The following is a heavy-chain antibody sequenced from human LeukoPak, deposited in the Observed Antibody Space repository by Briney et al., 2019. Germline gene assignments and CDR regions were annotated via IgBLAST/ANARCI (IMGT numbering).Heavy chain of an antibody. CDR3: ARGSLFSPNWFDP. CDR2: ISSSSSTI. CDR1: GFTFSSYS. Sequence: GGSLRLSCAASGFTFSSYSMNWVRQAPGKGLEWVSYISSSSSTIYYADSVKGRFTISRDNAKNSLYLQMNSLRAEDTAVYYCARGSLFSPNWFDPWGQGIPVTVSS. V-gene: IGHV3-48*01. J-gene: IGHJ5*02. D-gene: IGHD3-10*02.